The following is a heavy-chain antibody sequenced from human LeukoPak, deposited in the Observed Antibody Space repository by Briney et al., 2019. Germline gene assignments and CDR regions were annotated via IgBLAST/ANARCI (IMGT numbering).Heavy chain of an antibody. Sequence: GASVKVSCKASGYTFTGYYMHWVRQAPGQGLEWMGGIIPIFGTANYAQKLQGRVTITTDESTSTAYMELSSLRSEDTAVYYCARVSPTTVTRRGGYFDYWGQGTLVTVSS. CDR2: IIPIFGTA. CDR1: GYTFTGYY. D-gene: IGHD4-17*01. J-gene: IGHJ4*02. V-gene: IGHV1-69*05. CDR3: ARVSPTTVTRRGGYFDY.